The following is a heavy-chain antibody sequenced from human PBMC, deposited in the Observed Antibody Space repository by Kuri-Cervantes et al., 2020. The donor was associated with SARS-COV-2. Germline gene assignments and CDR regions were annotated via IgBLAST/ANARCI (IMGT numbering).Heavy chain of an antibody. D-gene: IGHD2-21*01. V-gene: IGHV3-23*01. CDR3: ARGNPANSHVVDY. CDR2: ISNSGGRT. CDR1: GFTFSSYA. Sequence: GESLKISCAASGFTFSSYALSWVRQAPGKGLEWVSGISNSGGRTHYADSAKGRFTISRDNAKNTVYLQMHSLRVEDTAMYYCARGNPANSHVVDYWGQGTLVTVSS. J-gene: IGHJ4*02.